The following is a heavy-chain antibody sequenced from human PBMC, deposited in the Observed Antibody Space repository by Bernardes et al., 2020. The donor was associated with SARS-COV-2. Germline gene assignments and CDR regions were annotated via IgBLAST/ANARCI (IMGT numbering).Heavy chain of an antibody. CDR2: IDWDDDK. D-gene: IGHD3-22*01. Sequence: SGTTLLKPTQTLTLTCTFSGFSLSHSGMCVSWIRQPPGKALEWLARIDWDDDKYYSTSLKTRLTISKDTSKNQVVLTMTNMDPVDTATYYCARMSVGGYYSHFDYWGQGTLVTVSS. J-gene: IGHJ4*02. CDR1: GFSLSHSGMC. CDR3: ARMSVGGYYSHFDY. V-gene: IGHV2-70*11.